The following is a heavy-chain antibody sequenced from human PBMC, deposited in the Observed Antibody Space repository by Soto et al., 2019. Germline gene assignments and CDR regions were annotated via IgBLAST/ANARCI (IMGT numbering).Heavy chain of an antibody. Sequence: ASVKVSCKVSGCTLTELSMHWVRQAPGKGLEWMGGFDPEDGETIYAQKFQGRVTMTEDTSTDTAYMELSSLRSEDTAVYYCATYHGRVAVAGNYYGMDVWGQGXTVTVSS. D-gene: IGHD6-19*01. CDR3: ATYHGRVAVAGNYYGMDV. J-gene: IGHJ6*02. V-gene: IGHV1-24*01. CDR2: FDPEDGET. CDR1: GCTLTELS.